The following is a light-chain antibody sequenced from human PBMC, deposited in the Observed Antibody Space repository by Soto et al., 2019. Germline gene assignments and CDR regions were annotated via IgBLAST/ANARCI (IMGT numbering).Light chain of an antibody. V-gene: IGLV2-8*01. J-gene: IGLJ2*01. CDR1: SSDVGFYNY. CDR2: EFS. CDR3: SSYAGSNKFVV. Sequence: QSALTQPPSASGSPGQSVTISCTGTSSDVGFYNYVSWYQQHPGRAPKLVIYEFSKRPSGVPDRFSGSKSGNTASLTVSGLQAEDEADYYCSSYAGSNKFVVFGGGTKVTVL.